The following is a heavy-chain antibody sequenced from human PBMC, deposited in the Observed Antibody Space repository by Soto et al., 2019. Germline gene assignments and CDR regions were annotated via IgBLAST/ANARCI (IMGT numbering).Heavy chain of an antibody. CDR1: GFPFIIYA. CDR2: ISGSGGST. D-gene: IGHD1-1*01. Sequence: GSLRLSCSASGFPFIIYAISCVRQAPGKGLEWVSAISGSGGSTYYADSVKGRFTISRDNSKNTLYLQMNSLRAEDTAVYYCEKVQMERRPVRWFDPWGQGTLVTVSS. V-gene: IGHV3-23*01. CDR3: EKVQMERRPVRWFDP. J-gene: IGHJ5*02.